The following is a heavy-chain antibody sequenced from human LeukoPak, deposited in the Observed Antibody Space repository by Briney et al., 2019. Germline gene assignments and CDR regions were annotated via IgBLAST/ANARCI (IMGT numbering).Heavy chain of an antibody. D-gene: IGHD2-15*01. CDR3: AKGRGYCSGGSRYSGFDY. CDR1: GFTFSGYA. Sequence: QPGGSLRLSCAASGFTFSGYAMSWVRQAPGKGLEWVSTITGSGGTTYYADSVKGRFTISRDNSKNTLYLQMNSLRVEDTAVYYCAKGRGYCSGGSRYSGFDYWGQGTLVTVSS. CDR2: ITGSGGTT. J-gene: IGHJ4*02. V-gene: IGHV3-23*01.